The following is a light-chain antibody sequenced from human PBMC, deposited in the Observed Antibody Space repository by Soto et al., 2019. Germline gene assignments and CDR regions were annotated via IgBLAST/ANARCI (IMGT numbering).Light chain of an antibody. J-gene: IGLJ1*01. Sequence: QSVVTQPPSTSGTPGQRVTISCSGGSSNIGINTVNWYHQLPGTAPKLLIYSDNQRPSGVPDRFSGSKSGTSASLAISGLQSEDEADYYCAAWDDSLNGFVFGTGTKLTVL. V-gene: IGLV1-44*01. CDR3: AAWDDSLNGFV. CDR2: SDN. CDR1: SSNIGINT.